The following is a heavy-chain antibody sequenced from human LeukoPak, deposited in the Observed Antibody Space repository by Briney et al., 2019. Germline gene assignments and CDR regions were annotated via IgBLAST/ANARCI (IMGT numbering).Heavy chain of an antibody. CDR1: GGSFSGYY. CDR3: ARDLYDYVWGSYHWFDP. V-gene: IGHV4-34*01. D-gene: IGHD3-16*01. Sequence: PSETLSLTCAVYGGSFSGYYWSWIRQPPGKGLEWIGEINHSGSTNYNPSLKSRVTISVDTSKNQFSLKLSSVTAADTAVYYCARDLYDYVWGSYHWFDPWGQGTLVTVSS. CDR2: INHSGST. J-gene: IGHJ5*02.